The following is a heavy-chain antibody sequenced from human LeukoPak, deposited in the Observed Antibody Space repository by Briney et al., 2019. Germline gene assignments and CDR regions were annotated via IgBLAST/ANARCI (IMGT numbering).Heavy chain of an antibody. Sequence: SGGSLRLSCAASGFTFNNYALSWVRQAPGKVLEWVSAISGSGGTTFYEDSVKGRFTISRDNSKNTLYLKMNSLRAEDTDVYYCAKDNGLTVDFDYWGQGTLVTVSS. D-gene: IGHD4-23*01. J-gene: IGHJ4*02. CDR1: GFTFNNYA. CDR3: AKDNGLTVDFDY. CDR2: ISGSGGTT. V-gene: IGHV3-23*01.